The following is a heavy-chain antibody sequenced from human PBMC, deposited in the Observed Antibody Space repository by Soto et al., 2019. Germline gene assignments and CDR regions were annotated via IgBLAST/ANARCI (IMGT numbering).Heavy chain of an antibody. Sequence: SETLSLTCTVSGESIRSDTDYWAWIRQPPGKGPEWIGGIYYSGSTYYNPSLKSRITISVDTSKNQFSLKLNSVTAADTAVYYCARRLEEFGNYWFDPWGQGTLVTVSS. V-gene: IGHV4-39*01. CDR2: IYYSGST. CDR1: GESIRSDTDY. CDR3: ARRLEEFGNYWFDP. D-gene: IGHD3-10*01. J-gene: IGHJ5*02.